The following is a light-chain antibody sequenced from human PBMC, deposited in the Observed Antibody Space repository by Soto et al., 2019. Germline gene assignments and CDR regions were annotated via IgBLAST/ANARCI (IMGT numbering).Light chain of an antibody. CDR3: QKYDRAPFT. CDR1: QGISNY. J-gene: IGKJ3*01. CDR2: AAS. V-gene: IGKV1-27*01. Sequence: DIQMTQSPSSLSASVGDRVTITCRASQGISNYLAWYQQKPGKVPKLLIFAASTLQSGVPSHFSGHGSGTDFTLTINSLQPEDVATYFCQKYDRAPFTFGPGTKVHI.